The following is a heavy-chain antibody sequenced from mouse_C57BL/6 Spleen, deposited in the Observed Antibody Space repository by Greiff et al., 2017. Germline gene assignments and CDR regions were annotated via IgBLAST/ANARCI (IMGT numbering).Heavy chain of an antibody. J-gene: IGHJ4*01. Sequence: QVQLQQPGAELVKPGASVKMSCKASGYTFTSYWITWVKQRPGQGLEWIGDIYPGSGSTNYNEKFKSKATLTVDTSSSTACMQLSRLTSEDSAVYYCARAQYYYGSSYGAMGYWGQGTSVTVSS. CDR3: ARAQYYYGSSYGAMGY. V-gene: IGHV1-55*01. CDR2: IYPGSGST. D-gene: IGHD1-1*01. CDR1: GYTFTSYW.